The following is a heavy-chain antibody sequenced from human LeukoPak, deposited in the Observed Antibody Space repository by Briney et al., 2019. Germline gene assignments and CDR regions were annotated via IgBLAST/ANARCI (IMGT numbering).Heavy chain of an antibody. J-gene: IGHJ3*02. CDR1: GYTFTSYT. V-gene: IGHV7-4-1*02. Sequence: GASVKVSCKASGYTFTSYTINWVRQAPGQGLEWMGWINTNTGNPTYAQGFTGRFVFSLDTSVNTAYLQISSLKPEDSAVYYCAARGGPGSFDAFDIWGQGTMVTVSP. CDR2: INTNTGNP. CDR3: AARGGPGSFDAFDI. D-gene: IGHD3-10*01.